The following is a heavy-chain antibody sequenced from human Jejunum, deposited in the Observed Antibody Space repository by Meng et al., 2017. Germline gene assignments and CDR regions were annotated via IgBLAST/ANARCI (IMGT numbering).Heavy chain of an antibody. D-gene: IGHD1-1*01. V-gene: IGHV4-61*02. J-gene: IGHJ4*02. CDR2: LFPSGST. CDR3: ARFNFASYYFDY. CDR1: GGSISSGNFD. Sequence: SETLSLTCTVSGGSISSGNFDWSWIRQPAGNGLEWIWRLFPSGSTNFNSSLRSRVSLSLDTSKNQFSLNLSSVTAADTAVYYCARFNFASYYFDYWGQGTLVTVSS.